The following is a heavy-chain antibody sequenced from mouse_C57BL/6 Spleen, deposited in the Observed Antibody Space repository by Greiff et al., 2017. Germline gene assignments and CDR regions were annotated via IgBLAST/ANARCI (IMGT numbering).Heavy chain of an antibody. V-gene: IGHV1-55*01. J-gene: IGHJ2*01. Sequence: QVQLQQPGAELVKPGASVKMSCKASGYTFTSYWITWVKQRPGQGLEWIGDIYPGSGSTNYNEKFKSKATLTVDTSSITAYRQLSSLTSEDSAVFYCSRITTVVAPYYFYYWGQGTTLTVSS. CDR2: IYPGSGST. CDR1: GYTFTSYW. CDR3: SRITTVVAPYYFYY. D-gene: IGHD1-1*01.